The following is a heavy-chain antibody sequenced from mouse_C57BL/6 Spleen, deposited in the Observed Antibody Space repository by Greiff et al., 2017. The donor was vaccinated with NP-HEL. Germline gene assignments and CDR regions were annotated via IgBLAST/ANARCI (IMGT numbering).Heavy chain of an antibody. CDR2: LSSGSSTI. V-gene: IGHV5-17*01. CDR1: GFTFSDYG. D-gene: IGHD4-1*01. Sequence: EVKLVESGGGLVKPGGSLKLSCAASGFTFSDYGMHWVRQAPEKGLEWVAYLSSGSSTIYYADTVKGRITISRDNVKNTLFLQMSSLRSEDTAMYYCARSWVPDYWGQGTTLTVSS. J-gene: IGHJ2*01. CDR3: ARSWVPDY.